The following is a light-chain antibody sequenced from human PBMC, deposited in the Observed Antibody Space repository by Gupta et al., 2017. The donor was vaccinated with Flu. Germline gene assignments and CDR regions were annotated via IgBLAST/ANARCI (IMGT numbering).Light chain of an antibody. CDR3: QQSNNTRRT. CDR2: AAS. J-gene: IGKJ2*01. Sequence: PSSLSASEGDRVTITCRASQSINSYLNWYQQKPGKAPKLLIYAASSWESGVPSRFSGSGSGTDFTLTISSLEAEDFAAYYCQQSNNTRRTFGQGTRLEMK. V-gene: IGKV1-39*01. CDR1: QSINSY.